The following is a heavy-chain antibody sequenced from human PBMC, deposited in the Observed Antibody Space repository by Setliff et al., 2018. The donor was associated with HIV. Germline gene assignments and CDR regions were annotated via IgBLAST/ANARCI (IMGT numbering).Heavy chain of an antibody. CDR1: GYSITSGYY. CDR3: AKGQDGLRYNWFDP. CDR2: INHSGST. Sequence: SETLSLTCAVSGYSITSGYYWGWIRQSPGKGLECIGEINHSGSTNYNPSLKSRVTISVDTSKNQFSLKLSSVTAADTAVYYCAKGQDGLRYNWFDPWGHGTLVTVSS. J-gene: IGHJ5*02. V-gene: IGHV4-38-2*01.